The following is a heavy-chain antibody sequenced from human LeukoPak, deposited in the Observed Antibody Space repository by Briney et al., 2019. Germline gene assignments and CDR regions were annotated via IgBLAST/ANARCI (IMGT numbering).Heavy chain of an antibody. CDR3: ARGGDGYNYFNFDY. V-gene: IGHV1-2*06. CDR1: GYTFTGYF. D-gene: IGHD5-24*01. CDR2: INPNSGGT. J-gene: IGHJ4*02. Sequence: GASVKVSCKASGYTFTGYFLHWVRQAPGQGLEWMGRINPNSGGTNYAQMFQGRVTMTGDTSISTVYMELSSLRSDDTAVYYCARGGDGYNYFNFDYWGQGTLVTVSS.